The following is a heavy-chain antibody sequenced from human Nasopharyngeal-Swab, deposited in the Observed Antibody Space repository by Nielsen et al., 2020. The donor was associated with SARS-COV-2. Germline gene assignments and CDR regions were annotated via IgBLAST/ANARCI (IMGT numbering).Heavy chain of an antibody. J-gene: IGHJ1*01. Sequence: GGSLRLSCAASGFTFSDYYMSWIRQAPGKGLEWVSYISSSGSTIYYADSVKGRFTISRDNAKNSLYLQMNSLRAEDTAVYYCASELELNAEYFQHWGQGTLVTVSS. V-gene: IGHV3-11*04. CDR2: ISSSGSTI. CDR3: ASELELNAEYFQH. D-gene: IGHD1-7*01. CDR1: GFTFSDYY.